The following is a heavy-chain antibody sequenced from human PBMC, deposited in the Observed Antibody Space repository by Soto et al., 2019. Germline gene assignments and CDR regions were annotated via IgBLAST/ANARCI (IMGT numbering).Heavy chain of an antibody. CDR2: TIPMFATA. D-gene: IGHD6-19*01. Sequence: SVKVSCKASGGSFSNYIFAWVRQAPGQGLEWMGGTIPMFATAQYAQKLQGRVTITADESTSTVYMDLTSLTSDDTAVYYCARGLFGQQWLVGFDTWGQGTLVTVSS. V-gene: IGHV1-69*13. CDR1: GGSFSNYI. CDR3: ARGLFGQQWLVGFDT. J-gene: IGHJ4*02.